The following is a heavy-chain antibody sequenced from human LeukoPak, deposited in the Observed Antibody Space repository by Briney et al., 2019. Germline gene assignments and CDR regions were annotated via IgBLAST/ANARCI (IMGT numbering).Heavy chain of an antibody. D-gene: IGHD5-12*01. CDR1: GFTVSSDY. J-gene: IGHJ4*02. Sequence: KPGGSLRLSCAASGFTVSSDYMSWVRQAPGKGLEWVGRIKSRADGEKADYAAPVKGRFTISRDDSKNTLYLQMNSLKPEDTAVYYCSTDDSGHDWGHWGQGTLVTVSS. CDR3: STDDSGHDWGH. V-gene: IGHV3-15*01. CDR2: IKSRADGEKA.